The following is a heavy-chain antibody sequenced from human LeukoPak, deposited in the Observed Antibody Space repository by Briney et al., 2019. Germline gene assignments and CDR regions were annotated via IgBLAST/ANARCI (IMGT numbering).Heavy chain of an antibody. CDR1: GYTFTTYY. CDR2: IDPSGGST. V-gene: IGHV1-46*01. Sequence: GASVKVSCKASGYTFTTYYMHWVRQAPGQGLEWMGIIDPSGGSTSYAQKVQGRVTMTRDTSTSTVYMELSSLRSDDTAVYYCARLSQQTFDIWGQGTLVTVSS. J-gene: IGHJ3*02. CDR3: ARLSQQTFDI.